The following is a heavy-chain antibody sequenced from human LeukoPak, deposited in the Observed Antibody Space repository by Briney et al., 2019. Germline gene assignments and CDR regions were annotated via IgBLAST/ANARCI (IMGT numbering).Heavy chain of an antibody. D-gene: IGHD2-2*01. CDR3: AVSGVVPAAIGRIYYYYGMDV. CDR2: FDPEDGET. V-gene: IGHV1-24*01. Sequence: ASVKVSCKVSGYTLTELSMHWVRQAPGKGLEWMGGFDPEDGETIYAQKFQGRVTMTEDTSTDTAYMELSRLRSDDTAVYYCAVSGVVPAAIGRIYYYYGMDVWGQGTTVTVSS. CDR1: GYTLTELS. J-gene: IGHJ6*02.